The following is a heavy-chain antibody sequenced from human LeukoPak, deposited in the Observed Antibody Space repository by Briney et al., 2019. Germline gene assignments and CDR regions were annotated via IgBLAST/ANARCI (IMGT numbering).Heavy chain of an antibody. D-gene: IGHD2-15*01. V-gene: IGHV4-39*07. CDR3: ARDRPPPNKFSGGSCYDL. CDR2: IYYSGIT. Sequence: SSETLSLTCTVSGGSISSSSYYWGWIRQPPGKGLEWIGSIYYSGITYYNPSLKSRVTISVDTSKNQFSLKLSSVTAADTAVYYCARDRPPPNKFSGGSCYDLWGQGTLVTVSS. CDR1: GGSISSSSYY. J-gene: IGHJ5*02.